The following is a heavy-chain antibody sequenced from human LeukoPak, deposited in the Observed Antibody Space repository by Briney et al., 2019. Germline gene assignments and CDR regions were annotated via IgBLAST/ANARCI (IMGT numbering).Heavy chain of an antibody. CDR3: ARGGGIAAADFDY. CDR1: GGSIISYY. J-gene: IGHJ4*02. D-gene: IGHD6-13*01. CDR2: IYYTGST. V-gene: IGHV4-59*01. Sequence: TSETLSLTCTVSGGSIISYYWSWIRQSPGKGLEWIGYIYYTGSTNYNPSLKSRVTISLDTSKNQFSLKLTSVAAADTAVYYCARGGGIAAADFDYWGQGTLVTVSS.